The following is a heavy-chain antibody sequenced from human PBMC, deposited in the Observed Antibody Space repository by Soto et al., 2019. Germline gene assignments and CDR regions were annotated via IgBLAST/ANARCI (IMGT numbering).Heavy chain of an antibody. Sequence: SETLSLTCTVSGGSISSYYWSWIRQPPGKGLEWIESIYYSGSTHYNPSLKSRVTVSVDTSKNQFSLKLTSMTAADTAVYFCVSHRNYIVVSGSFFDYWSQGTLVTVSS. J-gene: IGHJ4*02. CDR3: VSHRNYIVVSGSFFDY. V-gene: IGHV4-59*08. CDR2: IYYSGST. D-gene: IGHD6-19*01. CDR1: GGSISSYY.